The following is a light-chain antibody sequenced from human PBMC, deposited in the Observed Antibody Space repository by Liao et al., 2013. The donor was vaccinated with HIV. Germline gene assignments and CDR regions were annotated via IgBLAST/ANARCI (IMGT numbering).Light chain of an antibody. CDR3: QVWDVGNDQDVV. Sequence: SYEVTQPPSVSVSPGQTASIFCSGDNLGDKHASWYQQKPGQAPVLVICYETDRPAGIPERFSGSNSGNTATLTISRVEVGDEADYYCQVWDVGNDQDVVFGGGTKLTVL. CDR1: NLGDKH. CDR2: YET. V-gene: IGLV3-1*01. J-gene: IGLJ2*01.